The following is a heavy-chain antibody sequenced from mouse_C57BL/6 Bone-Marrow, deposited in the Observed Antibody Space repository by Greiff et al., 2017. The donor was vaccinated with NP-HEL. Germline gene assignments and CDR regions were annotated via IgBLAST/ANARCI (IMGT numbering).Heavy chain of an antibody. CDR1: GYTFTSYG. J-gene: IGHJ4*01. CDR2: IYPRSGNT. V-gene: IGHV1-81*01. CDR3: ARDLLWLRRGVYYYAMDY. Sequence: QVQLQQSGAELARPGASVKLSCKASGYTFTSYGISWVKQRTGQGFEWIGEIYPRSGNTYYNEKFKGKATLTADKSSSTAYMELRSLTSEDSAVYFCARDLLWLRRGVYYYAMDYWGQGTSVTVSS. D-gene: IGHD2-2*01.